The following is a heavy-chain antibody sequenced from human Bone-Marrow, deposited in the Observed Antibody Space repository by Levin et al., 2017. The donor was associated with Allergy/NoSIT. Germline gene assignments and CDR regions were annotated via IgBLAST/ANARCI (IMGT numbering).Heavy chain of an antibody. D-gene: IGHD6-6*01. V-gene: IGHV3-74*01. CDR3: VRDPYSTSSTVQRGFWFDP. CDR1: GFTFSDYW. CDR2: INSDGSST. J-gene: IGHJ5*02. Sequence: GESLKISCAASGFTFSDYWMYWVRQAPGKGPVWVSRINSDGSSTRYADSVRGRFTISRDNAKNMLYLQMNSLRAEDTAVYYCVRDPYSTSSTVQRGFWFDPWGQGTRVAVSS.